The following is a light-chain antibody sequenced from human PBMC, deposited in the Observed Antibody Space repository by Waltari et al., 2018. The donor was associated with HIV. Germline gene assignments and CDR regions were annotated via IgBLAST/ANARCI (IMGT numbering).Light chain of an antibody. J-gene: IGLJ3*02. CDR3: CSYAGSSTLV. Sequence: QSALTQPASVSVSPGQSSTISCTGTSSDVWSYNLVSWYQQHPGKAPKLMIYEVSKRPSGVSNRFSGSKSGNTASLTISGLQAEDEADYYCCSYAGSSTLVFGGGTKLTVL. CDR1: SSDVWSYNL. V-gene: IGLV2-23*02. CDR2: EVS.